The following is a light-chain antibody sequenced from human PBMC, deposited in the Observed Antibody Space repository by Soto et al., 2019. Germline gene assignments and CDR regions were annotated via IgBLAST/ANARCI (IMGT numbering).Light chain of an antibody. V-gene: IGKV1-39*01. CDR3: QQSDSTLT. CDR2: AAS. Sequence: DIQTTHPPSTLSASVRDRVTIPWRARQSISRWLAWYQQKPGKAPKLLIYAASSLQSGVPARFSGSGSGTDFTLTISSLQPEDFATYYCQQSDSTLTFGGGTKVDIK. CDR1: QSISRW. J-gene: IGKJ4*02.